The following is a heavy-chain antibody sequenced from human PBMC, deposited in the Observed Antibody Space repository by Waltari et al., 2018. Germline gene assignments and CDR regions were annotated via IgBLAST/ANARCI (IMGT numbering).Heavy chain of an antibody. CDR3: ARGKEMATMHGGEDC. V-gene: IGHV4-34*01. Sequence: QVQLQQWGAGLLKPSETMSRTCAVYGGSFSGYYWSWIRQPPGKGLEWIGEINHSRSTNYNPSLKIRVTISVDTSKNQFSLKLSSVTAADTAVYYCARGKEMATMHGGEDCWGQGTLVTVSS. J-gene: IGHJ4*02. D-gene: IGHD3-16*01. CDR1: GGSFSGYY. CDR2: INHSRST.